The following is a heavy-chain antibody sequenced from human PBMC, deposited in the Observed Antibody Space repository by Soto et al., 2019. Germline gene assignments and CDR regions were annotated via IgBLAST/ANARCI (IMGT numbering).Heavy chain of an antibody. J-gene: IGHJ4*02. CDR3: ASHTGRGCKWELYFDY. D-gene: IGHD1-26*01. CDR2: IIPIFGTA. Sequence: QVQLVQSGAEVKKPGSSVKVSCKASGGTFSSYAISWVRQAPGQGLEWMGGIIPIFGTANYAQKFQGRVTITADESKSTDSMELRSLRSEDTAVYYCASHTGRGCKWELYFDYWGQGTLVTVSS. CDR1: GGTFSSYA. V-gene: IGHV1-69*01.